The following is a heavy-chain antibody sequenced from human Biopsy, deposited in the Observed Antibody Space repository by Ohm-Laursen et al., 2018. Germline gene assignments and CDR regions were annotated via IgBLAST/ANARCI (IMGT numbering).Heavy chain of an antibody. CDR1: GGSFTGHY. CDR2: ISHTGYT. CDR3: ARGSNEYGGLYFPH. Sequence: SDTLSLTWSVSGGSFTGHYWTWIRQPPGKGLEWTGHISHTGYTSYKSSLKSRVTISLDTSRKHFSLRLTSLAAADTAVYYCARGSNEYGGLYFPHWGQGTLVTVSS. V-gene: IGHV4-59*11. J-gene: IGHJ1*01. D-gene: IGHD4-23*01.